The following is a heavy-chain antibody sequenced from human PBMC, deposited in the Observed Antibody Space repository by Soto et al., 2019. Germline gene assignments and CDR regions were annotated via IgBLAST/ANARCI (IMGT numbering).Heavy chain of an antibody. CDR3: ARDLDYGQEYYYYYGIDV. J-gene: IGHJ6*02. V-gene: IGHV3-23*01. CDR2: VSGSGDST. D-gene: IGHD4-17*01. Sequence: PGGSLRLSCAASAFTFSSYAMSWVRQAPGKGLEWVSAVSGSGDSTYYADSVKGRFTISRDNSKNTLYLQMNSLRAEDTAVYYCARDLDYGQEYYYYYGIDVWGQGTTVTVSS. CDR1: AFTFSSYA.